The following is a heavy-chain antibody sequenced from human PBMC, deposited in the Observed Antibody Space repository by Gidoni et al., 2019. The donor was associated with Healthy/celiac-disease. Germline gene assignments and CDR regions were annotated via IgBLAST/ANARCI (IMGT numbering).Heavy chain of an antibody. CDR2: IYPGDSDT. CDR1: GYSFTSYW. J-gene: IGHJ4*02. Sequence: EVQLVQSGAEVKTPGESLKISWKGSGYSFTSYWIGWVRQMPGKGLEWMGIIYPGDSDTRYSPSFQGQVTISADKSISTAYLQWSSLKASDTAMYYCARRSADNGWSTGFDYWGQGTLVTVSS. D-gene: IGHD3-3*01. CDR3: ARRSADNGWSTGFDY. V-gene: IGHV5-51*01.